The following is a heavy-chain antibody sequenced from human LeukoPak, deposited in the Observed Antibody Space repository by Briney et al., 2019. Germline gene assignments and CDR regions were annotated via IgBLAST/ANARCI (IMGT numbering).Heavy chain of an antibody. D-gene: IGHD2-2*01. Sequence: PSETLSLTCTVSGGSISSSSYYWGWIRQPPGKGLEWIGSIYYSGSTYYNPSLKSRVTISVDTSKNQFSLKLSSVTAADTAVYYCARMTGYCSSTSCRIYHYYGMDVWGQGTTVTVSS. CDR1: GGSISSSSYY. CDR2: IYYSGST. V-gene: IGHV4-39*01. J-gene: IGHJ6*02. CDR3: ARMTGYCSSTSCRIYHYYGMDV.